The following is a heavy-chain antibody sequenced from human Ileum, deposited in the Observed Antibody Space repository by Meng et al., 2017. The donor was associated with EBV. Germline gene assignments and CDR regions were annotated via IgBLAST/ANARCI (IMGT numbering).Heavy chain of an antibody. Sequence: SVAGLKKPGVSVRCSGTVSGVTSSGYAVPMVLQAPGPGLEWMGGTVPLFGSGDISGKFHNSVTFTADASTNTVYMDLTSLKFEHPAVYYWAISSVPGPAYYFDYWGQETLVTVSS. CDR3: AISSVPGPAYYFDY. D-gene: IGHD3-10*01. CDR1: GVTSSGYA. V-gene: IGHV1-69*13. J-gene: IGHJ4*02. CDR2: TVPLFGSG.